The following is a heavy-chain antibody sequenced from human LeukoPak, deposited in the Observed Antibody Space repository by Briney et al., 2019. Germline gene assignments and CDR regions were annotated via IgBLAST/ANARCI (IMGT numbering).Heavy chain of an antibody. Sequence: GGSLRLSCAASGFTFSSYDMSWVRQAPGKGLEWVSTFSGSGGSTYSADSVKGRFTISRDNSKNTLYLQMNSLRAEDTAVYYCAKGTLDIVVVPAAPKVYYFDYWGQGTLVTVSS. J-gene: IGHJ4*02. CDR1: GFTFSSYD. D-gene: IGHD2-2*01. CDR2: FSGSGGST. CDR3: AKGTLDIVVVPAAPKVYYFDY. V-gene: IGHV3-23*01.